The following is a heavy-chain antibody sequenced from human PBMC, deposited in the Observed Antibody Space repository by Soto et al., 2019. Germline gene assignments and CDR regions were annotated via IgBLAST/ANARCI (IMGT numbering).Heavy chain of an antibody. J-gene: IGHJ6*02. Sequence: GESLKISCKGSGYSFTSYWIGWVRQMPGKGLEWMGIIYPGDSDTRYSPSFQGQVTISADKSISTAYLQWSSLKASDTAMYYCAVEERTRYCSSSSCYSSPFYDMDVWGQGTPVTVSS. CDR3: AVEERTRYCSSSSCYSSPFYDMDV. CDR1: GYSFTSYW. V-gene: IGHV5-51*01. D-gene: IGHD2-2*01. CDR2: IYPGDSDT.